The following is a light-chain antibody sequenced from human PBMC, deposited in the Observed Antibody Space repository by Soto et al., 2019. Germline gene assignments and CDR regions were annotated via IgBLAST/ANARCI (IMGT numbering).Light chain of an antibody. CDR3: QQRSNWPA. J-gene: IGKJ4*01. Sequence: EIVFAQSPATLSFSPGERATLSCRASQSVSSNLAWYQQKPGQAPRLLIYDASNRATGIPARFGGSGSGTDFTLIISSLEPEDFAVYYCQQRSNWPAFGGGTKVDIK. CDR1: QSVSSN. V-gene: IGKV3-11*01. CDR2: DAS.